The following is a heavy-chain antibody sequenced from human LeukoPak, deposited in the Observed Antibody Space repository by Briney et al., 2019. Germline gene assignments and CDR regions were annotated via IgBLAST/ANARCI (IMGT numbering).Heavy chain of an antibody. J-gene: IGHJ4*02. V-gene: IGHV3-23*01. CDR1: GLTFSSYG. CDR3: AKMQGYFDY. Sequence: GGSLRLSCEASGLTFSSYGMSWVRQAPGKGLQWVSAITGDGTTTYYADSVKGRFTISRDNSKNILYLQMSSLRAEDTAVYYCAKMQGYFDYWGQGTLVPVSS. CDR2: ITGDGTTT.